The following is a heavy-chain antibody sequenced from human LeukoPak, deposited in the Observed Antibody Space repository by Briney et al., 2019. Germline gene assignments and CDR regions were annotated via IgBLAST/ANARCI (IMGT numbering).Heavy chain of an antibody. D-gene: IGHD3-10*01. CDR3: ARAPKVLSRRGVDDWFDP. V-gene: IGHV1-3*01. Sequence: ASVKVSCTASGYTFTSYAMHWVRQAPGQRLEWMGWINAGNGNTKYSQKFQGRVTITRDTSASTAYMELSSLRSEDTAVYYCARAPKVLSRRGVDDWFDPWGQGTLVTVSS. CDR1: GYTFTSYA. CDR2: INAGNGNT. J-gene: IGHJ5*02.